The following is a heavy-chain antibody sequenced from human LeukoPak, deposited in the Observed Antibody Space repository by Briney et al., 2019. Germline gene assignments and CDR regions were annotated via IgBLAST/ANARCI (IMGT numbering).Heavy chain of an antibody. J-gene: IGHJ4*02. D-gene: IGHD3/OR15-3a*01. CDR1: GFTFSSYS. CDR2: ISSSSSYI. V-gene: IGHV3-21*04. Sequence: GGSLRLSCAASGFTFSSYSMNWVRQAPRKGLEWVSSISSSSSYIYYADSVKGRFTISRDNAKNSLYLQMNSLRAEDTAVYYCAREERLRWTGYWGQGTLVTVSS. CDR3: AREERLRWTGY.